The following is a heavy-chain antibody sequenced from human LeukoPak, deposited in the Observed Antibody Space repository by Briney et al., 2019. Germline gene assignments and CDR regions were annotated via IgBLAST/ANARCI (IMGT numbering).Heavy chain of an antibody. D-gene: IGHD2-15*01. CDR3: ARRGRAIGRGWFDP. CDR2: INHSGST. J-gene: IGHJ5*02. Sequence: PSETLSLTCAVYGGSFSGYYWSWIRQPPGKGLEWIGEINHSGSTNYNPSLKSRVTISVDTSKNQFSLKLSSVTAADTAVYYCARRGRAIGRGWFDPWGQGTLVTVSS. V-gene: IGHV4-34*01. CDR1: GGSFSGYY.